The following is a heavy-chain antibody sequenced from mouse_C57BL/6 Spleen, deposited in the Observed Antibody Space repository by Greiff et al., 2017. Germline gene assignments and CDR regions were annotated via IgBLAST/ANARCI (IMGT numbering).Heavy chain of an antibody. CDR3: ARDAGTRFDY. CDR1: GYTFTSYW. V-gene: IGHV1-55*01. D-gene: IGHD3-3*01. Sequence: QVQLQQPGAELVQPGASVKMSCKASGYTFTSYWITWVKQRPGQGLEWIGDIYPGSGSTNYNEKFKGKATLTVDTSSSTAYMQLSSLTSEDTAVYYCARDAGTRFDYWGQGTTLTVSS. J-gene: IGHJ2*01. CDR2: IYPGSGST.